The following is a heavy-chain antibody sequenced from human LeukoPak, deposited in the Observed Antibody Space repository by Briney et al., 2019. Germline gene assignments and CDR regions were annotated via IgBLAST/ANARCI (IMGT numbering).Heavy chain of an antibody. CDR1: GFTFRSHA. CDR3: ATISSYYDFLT. D-gene: IGHD3-9*01. Sequence: PGGSLRLSCVGSGFTFRSHAMSWVRQAPEKGLEFVSGIYENGGTTYYADSVKGRFTISRDNSKNTLYLQMNSLRAEDTAVYYCATISSYYDFLTWGQGTTVTVSS. CDR2: IYENGGTT. J-gene: IGHJ6*02. V-gene: IGHV3-23*01.